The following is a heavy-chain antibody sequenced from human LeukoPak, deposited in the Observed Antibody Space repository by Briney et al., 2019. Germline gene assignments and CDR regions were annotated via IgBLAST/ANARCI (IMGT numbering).Heavy chain of an antibody. V-gene: IGHV3-7*03. CDR2: IKQDGSEK. J-gene: IGHJ4*02. D-gene: IGHD3-16*01. CDR3: ARDGFGSGSN. Sequence: GGSLRLSCAASGLTFSNYWMDWVRQAPGKGLEWVANIKQDGSEKNYVDSVKGRFIISGDNAKNSLYLQMNTLRADDTTVYYCARDGFGSGSNWGQGTLVTVSS. CDR1: GLTFSNYW.